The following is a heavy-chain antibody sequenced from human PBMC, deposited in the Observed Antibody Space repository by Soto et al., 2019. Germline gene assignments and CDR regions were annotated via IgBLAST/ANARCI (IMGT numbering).Heavy chain of an antibody. CDR1: GFIFSSYA. Sequence: GGSLRLSCAASGFIFSSYAMTWVRQAPGTGLEWVAAISGAGGRTHYADSVKGRFTISRDNSKNTLYLQMNSLRAEDTAVYYCAKCRKVWGGVYYYYGMDVWGQGTTVTVSS. V-gene: IGHV3-23*01. CDR2: ISGAGGRT. J-gene: IGHJ6*02. D-gene: IGHD1-26*01. CDR3: AKCRKVWGGVYYYYGMDV.